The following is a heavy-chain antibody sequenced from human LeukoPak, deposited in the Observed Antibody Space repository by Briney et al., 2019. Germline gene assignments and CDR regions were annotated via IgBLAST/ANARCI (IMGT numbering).Heavy chain of an antibody. V-gene: IGHV1-18*01. CDR1: GYTFTSYG. J-gene: IGHJ4*02. D-gene: IGHD2-2*02. CDR2: ISAYNGNT. Sequence: VSVKVSCKASGYTFTSYGISWVRQAPGQGLEWMGWISAYNGNTNYAQKLQGRVTMTTDTSTSTAYMELRSLRSDDTAVYYCARDALIYCSSTSCYRVLDYWGQGTLVTVSS. CDR3: ARDALIYCSSTSCYRVLDY.